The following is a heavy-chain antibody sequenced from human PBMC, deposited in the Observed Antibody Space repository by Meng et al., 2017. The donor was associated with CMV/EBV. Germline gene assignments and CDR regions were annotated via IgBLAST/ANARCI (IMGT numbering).Heavy chain of an antibody. D-gene: IGHD6-13*01. J-gene: IGHJ5*02. V-gene: IGHV4-34*01. CDR2: INHSGST. Sequence: SETLSLTCAVYGGSFSGYYRSWIRQPPGKGLEWIGEINHSGSTNYNPSLKSRVTISVDTSKNQFSLKLSSVTAADTAVYYCARVSSGGVGAAAMWFDPWGQGTLVTVSS. CDR3: ARVSSGGVGAAAMWFDP. CDR1: GGSFSGYY.